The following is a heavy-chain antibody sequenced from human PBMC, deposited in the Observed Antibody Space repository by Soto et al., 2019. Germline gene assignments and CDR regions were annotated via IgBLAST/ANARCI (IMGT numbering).Heavy chain of an antibody. CDR3: ARDRKAMVTDWFDP. Sequence: PSETLSLTCAVSGGSISSSDWWSWVRQPPGKGLEWIGEIHHSGNTNYNPSLKSRVTISVDKSKNQFSLKLTSVTAADTAVYYCARDRKAMVTDWFDPWGQGTLVTVSS. CDR2: IHHSGNT. D-gene: IGHD5-18*01. CDR1: GGSISSSDW. J-gene: IGHJ5*01. V-gene: IGHV4-4*02.